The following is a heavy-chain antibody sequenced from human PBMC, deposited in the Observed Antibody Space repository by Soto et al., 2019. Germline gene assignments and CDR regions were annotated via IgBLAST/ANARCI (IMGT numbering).Heavy chain of an antibody. Sequence: QVQLQESGPGLVKPSQTLSLTCTVSGGSISSGGYYWSWIRQHPGKGLEWIGYIYYSGSTYHNPSLKSRVTISVDTSKNQFSLKLSSVTAADTAVYYCARDNLAAPKDLNYYYGMDVWGQGTTVTVSS. J-gene: IGHJ6*02. CDR3: ARDNLAAPKDLNYYYGMDV. D-gene: IGHD6-6*01. CDR1: GGSISSGGYY. V-gene: IGHV4-31*03. CDR2: IYYSGST.